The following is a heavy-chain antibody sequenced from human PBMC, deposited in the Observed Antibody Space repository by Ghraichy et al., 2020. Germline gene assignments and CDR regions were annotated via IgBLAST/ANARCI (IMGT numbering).Heavy chain of an antibody. V-gene: IGHV1-24*01. CDR2: FDPEDGGT. J-gene: IGHJ4*02. Sequence: ASVKVSCKVSGYTLSELSMHWVRQAPGKGLEWMGGFDPEDGGTIYAQNFQGRVTMTEDTSTDTAYMELSSLRSEDTAVYYCTTGGTMIQGVIIVPFDYWGQGTLVTVSS. D-gene: IGHD3-10*01. CDR3: TTGGTMIQGVIIVPFDY. CDR1: GYTLSELS.